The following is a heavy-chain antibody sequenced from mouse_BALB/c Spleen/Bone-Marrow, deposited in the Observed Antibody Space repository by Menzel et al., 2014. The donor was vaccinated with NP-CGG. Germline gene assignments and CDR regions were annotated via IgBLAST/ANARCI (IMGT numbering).Heavy chain of an antibody. CDR1: GFTFSSFG. Sequence: EVQVVESGGGLVQPGGSRKLSCAVSGFTFSSFGMHWVRQAPEKGLEWVAYISSGSSTVYYADKVMGRFTISRDNPKNTLFLQMTSLRSEDTAMYYCARSGSSSGYFDYWGQGTTLTVSS. CDR2: ISSGSSTV. V-gene: IGHV5-17*02. J-gene: IGHJ2*01. CDR3: ARSGSSSGYFDY. D-gene: IGHD1-1*01.